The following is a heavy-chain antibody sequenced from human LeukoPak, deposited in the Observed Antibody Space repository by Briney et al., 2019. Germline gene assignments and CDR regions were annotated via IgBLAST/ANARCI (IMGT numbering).Heavy chain of an antibody. CDR2: IYYSGST. J-gene: IGHJ4*02. D-gene: IGHD3-3*01. V-gene: IGHV4-59*01. Sequence: PSETLPLTCTVSGGSISSYYWSWIRQPPGKGLEWIGYIYYSGSTNYSPSLKSRVTISVDTSKNQFSLKLSSVTAADTAVYYCARGYDFWSGYTPLDYWGQGTLVTVSS. CDR1: GGSISSYY. CDR3: ARGYDFWSGYTPLDY.